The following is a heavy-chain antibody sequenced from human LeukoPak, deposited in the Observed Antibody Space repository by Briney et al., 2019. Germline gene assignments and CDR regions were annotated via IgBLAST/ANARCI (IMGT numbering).Heavy chain of an antibody. D-gene: IGHD5-24*01. CDR2: IYYSGST. V-gene: IGHV4-39*07. J-gene: IGHJ4*02. CDR1: GGSISSSSYY. Sequence: SETLSLTCTVSGGSISSSSYYWGWIRQPPGKGLEWIGSIYYSGSTYYNPSLKSRVTISVDTSKNQFSLKLSSVTAADTAVYYCARDFGYSYFDYWGQGTPVTVSS. CDR3: ARDFGYSYFDY.